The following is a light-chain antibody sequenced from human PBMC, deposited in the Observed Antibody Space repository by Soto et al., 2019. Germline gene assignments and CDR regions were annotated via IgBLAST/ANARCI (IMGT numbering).Light chain of an antibody. V-gene: IGKV1-39*01. J-gene: IGKJ2*01. CDR3: QQSHGIPYT. Sequence: DLQMTQSPSYLSASVGDRVTITCRASQTISTYLNWYQQEPGKAPKLLIYAASSLQSGVPSRFSGSGSGTDFTLTISSLQPEDFAAYYCQQSHGIPYTFGQGTKLEIK. CDR2: AAS. CDR1: QTISTY.